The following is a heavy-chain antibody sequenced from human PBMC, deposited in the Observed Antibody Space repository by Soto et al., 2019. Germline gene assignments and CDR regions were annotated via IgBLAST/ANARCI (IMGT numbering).Heavy chain of an antibody. CDR3: ARKAGGGNYYTLDY. CDR1: GDSFSSYA. D-gene: IGHD2-15*01. Sequence: QVQVVQSGAEVKKPGSSVKVSCKVSGDSFSSYAISWVRQAPGQGLEWMGGIIPILTTANYAQKFQDRVTINADESTSTAYMEVSSLTSEDTAVYYCARKAGGGNYYTLDYWGQGTLVTVSS. CDR2: IIPILTTA. V-gene: IGHV1-69*01. J-gene: IGHJ4*02.